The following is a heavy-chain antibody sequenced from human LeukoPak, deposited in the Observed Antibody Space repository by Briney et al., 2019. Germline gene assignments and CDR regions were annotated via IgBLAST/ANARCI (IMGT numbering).Heavy chain of an antibody. CDR2: ISGGGSST. V-gene: IGHV3-23*01. D-gene: IGHD3-22*01. CDR1: GFTFSSYA. Sequence: PGGSLRLSCAASGFTFSSYAMSWVRQAPGKGLEWVSAISGGGSSTYYADSVKGRFTISRDNSKNTLYLQMNSLRVEDTAVFYCVKDQTYYDSKPFDYWGQGTLVTVSS. CDR3: VKDQTYYDSKPFDY. J-gene: IGHJ4*02.